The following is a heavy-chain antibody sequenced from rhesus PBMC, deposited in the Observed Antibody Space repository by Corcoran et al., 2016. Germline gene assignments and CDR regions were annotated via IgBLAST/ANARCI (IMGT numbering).Heavy chain of an antibody. CDR1: GGSISSNY. CDR2: ISGSGGSP. D-gene: IGHD6-31*01. J-gene: IGHJ2*01. CDR3: ARGFSSGWYWYFDL. Sequence: QVQLQESGPGLVKPSETLSLTCAVSGGSISSNYWSWIRKPPGQGLEWIGRISGSGGSPDYNPSLNSRVTSSTDTSKNQFSLKRSSVTAADTAVYYCARGFSSGWYWYFDLWGPGTPITISS. V-gene: IGHV4-173*01.